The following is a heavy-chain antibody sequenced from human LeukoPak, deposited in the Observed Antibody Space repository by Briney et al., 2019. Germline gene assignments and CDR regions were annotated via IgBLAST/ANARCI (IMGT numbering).Heavy chain of an antibody. V-gene: IGHV4-31*03. CDR3: ARESTVTNGYYYGMDV. D-gene: IGHD4-11*01. CDR2: IYYSGST. CDR1: GGSISSGGYY. Sequence: PSQTLSLTCTVSGGSISSGGYYWSWIRQHPGKGLEWIGYIYYSGSTYYNPSLKSRVTISVDTSKNQFSLKLSSVTAADTAVYYCARESTVTNGYYYGMDVWGQGTTVTVSS. J-gene: IGHJ6*02.